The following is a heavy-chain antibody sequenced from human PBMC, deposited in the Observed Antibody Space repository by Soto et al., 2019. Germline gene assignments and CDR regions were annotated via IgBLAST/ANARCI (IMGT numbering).Heavy chain of an antibody. D-gene: IGHD3-3*01. CDR2: IYYSGST. Sequence: PSETLSLTCTVSGGSISSYYWSWIRQPPGKGLEWIGYIYYSGSTNYNPSLKSRVTISVDTSKNQFSLKLSSVTAADTAVYYCARGAANYYDFWSGYYTQSYYYGMDVWGQGIAVTVS. CDR3: ARGAANYYDFWSGYYTQSYYYGMDV. V-gene: IGHV4-59*01. J-gene: IGHJ6*02. CDR1: GGSISSYY.